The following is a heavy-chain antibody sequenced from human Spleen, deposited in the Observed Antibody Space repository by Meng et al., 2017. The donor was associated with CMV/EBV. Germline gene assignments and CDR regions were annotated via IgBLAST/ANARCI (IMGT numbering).Heavy chain of an antibody. CDR2: IFYTGST. CDR1: GDSISSGNSF. Sequence: CDVSGDSISSGNSFWGWLRQSPGKGLEWIGSIFYTGSTFYNPSLESRATISVDTSRNQFSLGLSSVTAADTAVYYCAIYTGRPRGFEFWGRGTLVTVSS. D-gene: IGHD1-26*01. CDR3: AIYTGRPRGFEF. V-gene: IGHV4-39*01. J-gene: IGHJ4*02.